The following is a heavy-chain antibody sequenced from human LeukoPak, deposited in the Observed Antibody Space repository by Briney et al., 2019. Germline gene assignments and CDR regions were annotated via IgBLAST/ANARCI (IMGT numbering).Heavy chain of an antibody. CDR3: AKTMGAIDHDY. D-gene: IGHD1-26*01. V-gene: IGHV3-23*01. J-gene: IGHJ4*02. CDR1: GFTFSGFS. CDR2: VTSSGSST. Sequence: PGGSLRLSCAASGFTFSGFSMTWVRQAPGKGLEWVSTVTSSGSSTYYADSVKGRFTNSRDNSKNTLYLQMNSLGAEDTAVYYCAKTMGAIDHDYWGQGTLVTVSS.